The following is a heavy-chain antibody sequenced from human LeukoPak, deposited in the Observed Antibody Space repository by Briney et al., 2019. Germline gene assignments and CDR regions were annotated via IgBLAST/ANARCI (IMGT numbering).Heavy chain of an antibody. CDR2: INHSGST. V-gene: IGHV4-34*01. D-gene: IGHD3-22*01. CDR1: GGSFSGYY. CDR3: VKDHLVTMILTFSMDV. J-gene: IGHJ6*02. Sequence: SETLSLTCAVYGGSFSGYYWSWIRQPPGKGLEWIGEINHSGSTNYNPSLKSRVTISVDTSKNQFSLKLSSVTAADTAVYYCVKDHLVTMILTFSMDVWGPGTTVTVSS.